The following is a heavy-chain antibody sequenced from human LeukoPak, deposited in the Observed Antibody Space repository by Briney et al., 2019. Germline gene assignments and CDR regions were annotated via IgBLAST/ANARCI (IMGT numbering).Heavy chain of an antibody. Sequence: GGSLRLSCVASGFTFNKYGVHWVRQAPGKGLEGVAVIWYDGRNEYYADSVKGRLAISRDNDKNTVNLQMNSLRAEDTAVYYCARDGSGLAVRGWFDFWGQGTLVTVSS. J-gene: IGHJ5*01. CDR2: IWYDGRNE. V-gene: IGHV3-33*01. CDR1: GFTFNKYG. D-gene: IGHD3-10*01. CDR3: ARDGSGLAVRGWFDF.